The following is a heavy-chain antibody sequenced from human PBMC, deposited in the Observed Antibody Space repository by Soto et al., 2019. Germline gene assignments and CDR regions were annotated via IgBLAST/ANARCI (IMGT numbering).Heavy chain of an antibody. Sequence: QVQLVQSGAEEKKPGASVKVSCKASGYTFTSYAMHWVRQAPGQRLEWMGWINAGNGNTKYSQKFQGRVTITRDTSASTGYRELRSRRSEATAVYYCARRIVVVTALDYWGQGTLVTVSS. CDR3: ARRIVVVTALDY. V-gene: IGHV1-3*05. CDR1: GYTFTSYA. CDR2: INAGNGNT. J-gene: IGHJ4*02. D-gene: IGHD2-21*02.